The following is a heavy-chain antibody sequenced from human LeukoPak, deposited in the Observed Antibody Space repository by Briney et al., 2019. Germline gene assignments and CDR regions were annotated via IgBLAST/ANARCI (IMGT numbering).Heavy chain of an antibody. CDR2: IFYSGST. CDR3: AAPRDGYNLGY. D-gene: IGHD5-24*01. Sequence: PSETLSLTCSVSGGSINSYYWSWIRQPPGKGLEWIGYIFYSGSTNYNPSLQSRVTISVDTSKNQFSLKLSSVTAADTAVYYCAAPRDGYNLGYWGRGTLVTVSS. V-gene: IGHV4-59*08. CDR1: GGSINSYY. J-gene: IGHJ4*02.